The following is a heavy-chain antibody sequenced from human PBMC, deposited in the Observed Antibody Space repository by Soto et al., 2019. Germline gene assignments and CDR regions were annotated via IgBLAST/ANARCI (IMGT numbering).Heavy chain of an antibody. V-gene: IGHV4-59*01. J-gene: IGHJ4*02. CDR1: GGSISSYY. CDR3: ARDRGHSYVDY. D-gene: IGHD5-18*01. CDR2: IYYSGST. Sequence: TLSLTCTVSGGSISSYYWSWIRQPPGKGLEWIGYIYYSGSTNYNPSLKSRVTISADTSKNQFSLKLSSVTAADTAVYYCARDRGHSYVDYWGQGTLVTVPQ.